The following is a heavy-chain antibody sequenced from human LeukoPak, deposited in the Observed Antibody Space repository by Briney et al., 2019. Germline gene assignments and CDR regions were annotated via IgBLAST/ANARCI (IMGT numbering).Heavy chain of an antibody. D-gene: IGHD3-22*01. CDR1: GGSINNYY. CDR3: ARDTMTDAFDI. J-gene: IGHJ3*02. CDR2: VSYSGGT. Sequence: KASETLSLTCTVSGGSINNYYWNWFRQPPGKGLEWIGFVSYSGGTKYSPSLGSRVTISMDTSKNHFSLSLSSVTAADTAVYYCARDTMTDAFDIWGQGTMVTVSS. V-gene: IGHV4-59*01.